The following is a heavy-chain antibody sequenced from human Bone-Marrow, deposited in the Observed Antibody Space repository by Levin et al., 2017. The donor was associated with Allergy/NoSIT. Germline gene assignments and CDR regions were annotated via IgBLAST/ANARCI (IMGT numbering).Heavy chain of an antibody. V-gene: IGHV3-30*03. CDR2: VSYDGNKQ. CDR1: GLIFSDYG. Sequence: GGSLRLSCVVSGLIFSDYGMHWVRQTPGKGLEWVAVVSYDGNKQVYADSVKGRFTISRDNSKNTVYLQMHSLRAEDTAVYYCARAHSASYFYYGMDFWGQGTTVSVSS. CDR3: ARAHSASYFYYGMDF. J-gene: IGHJ6*02. D-gene: IGHD3-10*01.